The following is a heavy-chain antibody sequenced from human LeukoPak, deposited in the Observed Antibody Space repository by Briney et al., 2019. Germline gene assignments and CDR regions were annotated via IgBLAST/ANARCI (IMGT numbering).Heavy chain of an antibody. Sequence: PGGSLRLSCAASGFTFSSYAMSWVRQAPGKGLEWVSSISDDGNYIYYGDSVKGRFTISRDNAKNTLYLQMNSLRAEDTAVYYCARHLNYYLDYWGQGTLVTVSS. CDR2: ISDDGNYI. CDR1: GFTFSSYA. J-gene: IGHJ4*02. CDR3: ARHLNYYLDY. D-gene: IGHD3-10*01. V-gene: IGHV3-21*01.